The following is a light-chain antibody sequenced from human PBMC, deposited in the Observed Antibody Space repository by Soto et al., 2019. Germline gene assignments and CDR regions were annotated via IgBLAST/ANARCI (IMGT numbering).Light chain of an antibody. V-gene: IGKV3-20*01. Sequence: EIVLTQSPGTPSLSPGERVTLSCRASQSVSSSNLAWYQQKPGQAPRLLIYGASSRATGIPDRFSGSGSGTDFTLTISRLEPEDFAMYYCQQYGRSLTFGGGTKVDIK. CDR2: GAS. CDR3: QQYGRSLT. CDR1: QSVSSSN. J-gene: IGKJ4*01.